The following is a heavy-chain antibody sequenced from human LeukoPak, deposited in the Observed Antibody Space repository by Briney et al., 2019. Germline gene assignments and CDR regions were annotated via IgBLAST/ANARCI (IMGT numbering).Heavy chain of an antibody. CDR1: GLTFSNCA. J-gene: IGHJ4*02. V-gene: IGHV3-30*04. CDR3: ARAFENTTVLTFYFDS. Sequence: SLRLSCSAYGLTFSNCAIHWVRQPPPNGPHRLAGKSTGRSVEYNADSVEGRVKISRDNSKNTVCLQMSSVRAQDTAIYSCARAFENTTVLTFYFDSWGQGALVTVSS. D-gene: IGHD1-1*01. CDR2: KSTGRSVE.